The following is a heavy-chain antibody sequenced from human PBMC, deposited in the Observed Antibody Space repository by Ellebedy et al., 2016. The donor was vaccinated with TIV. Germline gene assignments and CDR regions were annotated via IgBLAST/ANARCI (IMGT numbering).Heavy chain of an antibody. D-gene: IGHD3-22*01. CDR2: ISYDGSNK. CDR3: ARDPLPHDSSGYYYYSYFDY. CDR1: GFTFSSYA. J-gene: IGHJ4*02. Sequence: GGSLRLSXAAPGFTFSSYAMHWVRQAPGKGLEWVAVISYDGSNKYYADSVKGRFTISRDNSKNTLYLQMNSLRAEDTAVYYCARDPLPHDSSGYYYYSYFDYWGQGTLVTVSS. V-gene: IGHV3-30-3*01.